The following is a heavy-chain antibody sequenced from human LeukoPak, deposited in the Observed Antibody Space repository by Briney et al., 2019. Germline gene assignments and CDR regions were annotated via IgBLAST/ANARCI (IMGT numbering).Heavy chain of an antibody. J-gene: IGHJ4*02. CDR2: ISTYNGNT. Sequence: ASVKVSCKASGYTFTSSGISWVRQAPGQGLEWMGWISTYNGNTNYAQKLQGRVTMTTDTSTSTAYMELRSLRSDDTAVYYCAGVTNYDILTGYYPLIYWGQGTLVTVSS. D-gene: IGHD3-9*01. CDR1: GYTFTSSG. V-gene: IGHV1-18*01. CDR3: AGVTNYDILTGYYPLIY.